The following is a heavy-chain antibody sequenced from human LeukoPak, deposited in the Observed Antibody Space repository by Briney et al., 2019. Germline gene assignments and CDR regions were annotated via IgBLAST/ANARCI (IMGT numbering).Heavy chain of an antibody. V-gene: IGHV4-59*01. CDR2: IYYSGST. CDR1: GGSISSYY. Sequence: SETLSLTCTVSGGSISSYYWSWIRQPPGKGLEWIGYIYYSGSTNYNPSLKSRVTISVDTSKNQFSLKLSSVTAADTAVYYCARAPYYYDSSGYYRPGWFDPWGQGTLVTVSS. D-gene: IGHD3-22*01. J-gene: IGHJ5*02. CDR3: ARAPYYYDSSGYYRPGWFDP.